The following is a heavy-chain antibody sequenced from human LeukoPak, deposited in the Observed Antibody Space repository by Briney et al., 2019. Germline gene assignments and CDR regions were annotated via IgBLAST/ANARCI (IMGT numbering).Heavy chain of an antibody. CDR2: VGISSGNT. CDR1: GFTFSDYS. J-gene: IGHJ4*02. D-gene: IGHD2-2*01. CDR3: ARDTKYAFDN. V-gene: IGHV3-48*01. Sequence: GGSLRLTCAASGFTFSDYSINWVRQAPGKGLEWISYVGISSGNTKYADSVKGRFTISGDKAKNSLYLQMNSLRVEDTAVYFCARDTKYAFDNWGQGTLVTVFS.